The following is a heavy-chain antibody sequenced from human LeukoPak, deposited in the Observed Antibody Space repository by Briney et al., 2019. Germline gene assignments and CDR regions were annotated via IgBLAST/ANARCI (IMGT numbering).Heavy chain of an antibody. D-gene: IGHD4-17*01. V-gene: IGHV3-30-3*01. CDR2: ISDDGSNK. CDR1: GFTFSSYS. CDR3: AREHYGDYCIDY. J-gene: IGHJ4*02. Sequence: GGPLRLSCAASGFTFSSYSMHWVRQAPGKGLEWVAFISDDGSNKYYADSAKGRFTISRDNSKNTLHLQMNSLRGDDTAIYFCAREHYGDYCIDYWGQGSLVTVSS.